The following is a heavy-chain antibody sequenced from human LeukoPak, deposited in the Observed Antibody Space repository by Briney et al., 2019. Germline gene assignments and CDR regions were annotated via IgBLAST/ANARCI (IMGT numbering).Heavy chain of an antibody. CDR1: RFTFSIHW. CDR2: INQDGSEI. V-gene: IGHV3-7*01. CDR3: ARQYCSGTRCHTDAFDL. Sequence: GGSLRLSCAASRFTFSIHWMTWVRQAPGKGLEWVANINQDGSEIYYVDSVRGRFTISRDNAKNSLYLQMSSLRAEDTAVYYCARQYCSGTRCHTDAFDLWGQGTMVTVSS. J-gene: IGHJ3*01. D-gene: IGHD2-2*02.